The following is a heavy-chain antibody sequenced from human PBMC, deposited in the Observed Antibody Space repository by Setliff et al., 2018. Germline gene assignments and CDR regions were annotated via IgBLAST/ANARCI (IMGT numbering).Heavy chain of an antibody. Sequence: GASVKVSCKASGYTFTDYAIHWVRQAPGQRPEWMGWINPDKGNTKYSQKFQDRVTIIRDTSASTAYMELSSLRSEDTAVYYCARDVSPYGSGNYYVINWFDPWGQGTLVTVSS. CDR3: ARDVSPYGSGNYYVINWFDP. CDR2: INPDKGNT. V-gene: IGHV1-3*01. J-gene: IGHJ5*02. CDR1: GYTFTDYA. D-gene: IGHD3-10*01.